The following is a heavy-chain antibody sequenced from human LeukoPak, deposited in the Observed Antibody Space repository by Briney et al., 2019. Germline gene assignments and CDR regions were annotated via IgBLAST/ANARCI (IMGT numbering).Heavy chain of an antibody. CDR2: ISAYNGNT. V-gene: IGHV1-18*01. J-gene: IGHJ4*02. CDR3: AREYYGSRSYYAFDY. Sequence: ASVKVSCKASGYTFTSYGISWVRQAPGQGLEWMGWISAYNGNTNYAQKLQGRVTMTTDTSTSTAYMELRSLRSDDTAVYYCAREYYGSRSYYAFDYWGQGTLVTVSS. D-gene: IGHD3-10*01. CDR1: GYTFTSYG.